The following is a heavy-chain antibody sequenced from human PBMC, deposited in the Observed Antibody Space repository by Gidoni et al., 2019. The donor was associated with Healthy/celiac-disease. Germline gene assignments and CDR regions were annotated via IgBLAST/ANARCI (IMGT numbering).Heavy chain of an antibody. CDR2: SIPIFGTA. CDR3: AREEGSYEFDY. Sequence: QVHLVQSGAEVKQPGSSVKVSCKSSGVTFSSYAISWVRQSPGQGLEWMGGSIPIFGTANYAKKFQGRVTITADESTSTAYMELSRLRSEETAVYYCAREEGSYEFDYWGQGNLVTVSS. D-gene: IGHD1-26*01. J-gene: IGHJ4*02. CDR1: GVTFSSYA. V-gene: IGHV1-69*01.